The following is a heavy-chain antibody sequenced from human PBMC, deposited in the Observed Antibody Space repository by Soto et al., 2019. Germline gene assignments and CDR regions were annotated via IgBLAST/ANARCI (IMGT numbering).Heavy chain of an antibody. CDR2: ISYDGSNK. CDR3: AKDTLGGYCSSTSCYLAWGFDY. D-gene: IGHD2-2*01. CDR1: GFTFSSYG. Sequence: GGSLRLSCAASGFTFSSYGMHWVRQAPGKGLEWVAVISYDGSNKYYADSVKGRFTISRDNSKNTLYLQMNSLRAEDTAVYYYAKDTLGGYCSSTSCYLAWGFDYWGQGTLVTVSS. J-gene: IGHJ4*02. V-gene: IGHV3-30*18.